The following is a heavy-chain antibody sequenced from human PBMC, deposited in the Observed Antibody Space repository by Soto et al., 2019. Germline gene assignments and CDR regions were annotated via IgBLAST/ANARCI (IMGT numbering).Heavy chain of an antibody. CDR2: INPSGGST. CDR1: GYTFTSYY. D-gene: IGHD4-17*01. CDR3: ARGPSPDDYGDSSAEYFQH. J-gene: IGHJ1*01. V-gene: IGHV1-46*03. Sequence: GASVKVSCKASGYTFTSYYMHWVRQAPGRGLEWMGIINPSGGSTSYAQKFQGRVTMTRDTSTSTVYMELSSLRSEDTAVYYCARGPSPDDYGDSSAEYFQHWGQGTLVTVSS.